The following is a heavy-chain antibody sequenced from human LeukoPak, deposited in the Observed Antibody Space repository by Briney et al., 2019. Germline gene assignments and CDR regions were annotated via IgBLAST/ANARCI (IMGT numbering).Heavy chain of an antibody. Sequence: PGGSLRLSCAASGFTFSSYGMHWVRQAPGKGLEWVAVISYDGSNKYYADSVKGRFTISRDNSKNTLYLQMNSLRAEDTAMYYCAKDRYGDYVKFWYFDLWGRGTLVTVSS. J-gene: IGHJ2*01. D-gene: IGHD4-17*01. CDR1: GFTFSSYG. V-gene: IGHV3-30*18. CDR3: AKDRYGDYVKFWYFDL. CDR2: ISYDGSNK.